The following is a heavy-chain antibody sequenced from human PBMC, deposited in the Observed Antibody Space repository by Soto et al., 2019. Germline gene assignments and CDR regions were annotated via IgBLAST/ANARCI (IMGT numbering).Heavy chain of an antibody. D-gene: IGHD2-15*01. V-gene: IGHV3-30*18. CDR1: GFTFSSYG. J-gene: IGHJ6*02. CDR2: ISYDGSNK. CDR3: AKDGGYCSGGSCFIYYYYGMDV. Sequence: QVQLVESGGGVVQPGRSLILSCAASGFTFSSYGMHWVRQAPGKGLEWVAVISYDGSNKYYADSVKGRFTISRDNSKNTLYLPMNSLSAEDTAVYYCAKDGGYCSGGSCFIYYYYGMDVWGQGTTVTVSS.